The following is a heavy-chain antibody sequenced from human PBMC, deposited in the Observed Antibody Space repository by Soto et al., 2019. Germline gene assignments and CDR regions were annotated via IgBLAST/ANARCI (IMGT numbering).Heavy chain of an antibody. CDR1: GYTFTGYY. J-gene: IGHJ4*02. Sequence: GASVKVSCKASGYTFTGYYMHWVRQAPLRGREWMGWINPNSGGTNYAQKFQGRVTMTRDTSISTAYMELSRLRSDDTAVYYCARDTLLQREHDYWGQGTRVTVSS. D-gene: IGHD1-1*01. CDR3: ARDTLLQREHDY. CDR2: INPNSGGT. V-gene: IGHV1-2*02.